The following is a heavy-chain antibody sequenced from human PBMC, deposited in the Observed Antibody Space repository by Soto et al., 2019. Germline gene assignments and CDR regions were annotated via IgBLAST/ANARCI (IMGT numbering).Heavy chain of an antibody. CDR3: ARGGHVVVVTAALDY. D-gene: IGHD2-21*02. J-gene: IGHJ4*02. V-gene: IGHV1-46*01. CDR1: GDTFTDYY. Sequence: QVQLMQSGAEVKKPGASVKVSCKASGDTFTDYYIHWVRQAPGQGLEWMGIVNPSGGHTTYAQHFLGRVPXPXXXSXXTLYMELTSLTSDDTAIYYCARGGHVVVVTAALDYWGQGTLVTVSS. CDR2: VNPSGGHT.